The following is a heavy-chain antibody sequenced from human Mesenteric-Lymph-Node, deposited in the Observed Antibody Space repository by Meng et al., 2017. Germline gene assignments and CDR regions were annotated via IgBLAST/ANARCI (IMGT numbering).Heavy chain of an antibody. J-gene: IGHJ3*02. D-gene: IGHD4-17*01. Sequence: SETLSLTCTVSGGSISSGGYYWSWIRQHPGKGLEWIGYIYYSGSTYYNPSLKSRVTISVDTSKNQFSLKLSSVTAADTAVYYCARVLTVTTGDAFDIWGQGTMVTVSS. CDR1: GGSISSGGYY. CDR2: IYYSGST. V-gene: IGHV4-31*03. CDR3: ARVLTVTTGDAFDI.